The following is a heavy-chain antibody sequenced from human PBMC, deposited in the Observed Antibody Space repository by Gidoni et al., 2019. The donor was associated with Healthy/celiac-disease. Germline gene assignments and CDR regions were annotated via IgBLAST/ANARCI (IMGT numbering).Heavy chain of an antibody. Sequence: EVQLLESGGGLVQPGGSLSLSCAASGFTFSSSAMRWVRQAPGKGLEGVSAISGSGGSTYYADSVKGRFTISRDNSKNTLYLQMNSLRAEDTAVYYCAKTRVGANFDYWGQGTLVTVSS. V-gene: IGHV3-23*01. CDR2: ISGSGGST. J-gene: IGHJ4*02. D-gene: IGHD1-26*01. CDR1: GFTFSSSA. CDR3: AKTRVGANFDY.